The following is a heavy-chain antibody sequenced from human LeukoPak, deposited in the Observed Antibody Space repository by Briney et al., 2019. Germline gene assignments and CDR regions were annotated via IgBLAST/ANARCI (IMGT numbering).Heavy chain of an antibody. CDR2: IIPIFGTA. CDR1: GGTFSSYA. J-gene: IGHJ5*02. CDR3: ARDVCSGGSCYAWGFDP. V-gene: IGHV1-69*13. Sequence: SVKVSCKASGGTFSSYAISWVRQTPGQGLEWMGGIIPIFGTANYAQKFQGRVTITADESTSTAYMELSSLRSEDTAVYYCARDVCSGGSCYAWGFDPWGQGTLVTVSS. D-gene: IGHD2-15*01.